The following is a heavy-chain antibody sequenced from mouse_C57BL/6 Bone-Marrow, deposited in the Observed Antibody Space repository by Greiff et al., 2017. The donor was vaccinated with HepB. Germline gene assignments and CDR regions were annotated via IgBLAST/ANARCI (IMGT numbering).Heavy chain of an antibody. CDR2: INPGSGGT. CDR1: GYAFTNYL. D-gene: IGHD2-4*01. V-gene: IGHV1-54*01. Sequence: VQLQQSGAELVRPGTSVTVSCKASGYAFTNYLIEWVKQRPGQGLEWIGVINPGSGGTNYNEKFKGKATLTADKSSSTAYMQLSSLTSEDSAVYFCARYPDDYGYAMDYWGQGTSVTVSS. J-gene: IGHJ4*01. CDR3: ARYPDDYGYAMDY.